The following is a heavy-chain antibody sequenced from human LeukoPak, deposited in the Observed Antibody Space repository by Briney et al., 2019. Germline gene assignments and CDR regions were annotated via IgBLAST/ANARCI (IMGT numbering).Heavy chain of an antibody. CDR1: GFAFSGYA. J-gene: IGHJ4*02. Sequence: PGRSLRLSCAASGFAFSGYAMYWVRQTPGKGLEWVAVISHDGSKTYCADSVKGRFTISRDNSKSTLYLQMSSLRAEDTAVYYCARGAPPDYWGQGTLVTVSS. CDR3: ARGAPPDY. CDR2: ISHDGSKT. V-gene: IGHV3-30-3*01.